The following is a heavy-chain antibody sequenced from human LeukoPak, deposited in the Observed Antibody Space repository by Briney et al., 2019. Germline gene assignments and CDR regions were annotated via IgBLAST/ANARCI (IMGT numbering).Heavy chain of an antibody. J-gene: IGHJ4*02. V-gene: IGHV1-46*01. CDR3: ARGSYFDY. CDR2: INPSGSST. CDR1: GYTFTSYY. Sequence: ASVKVSCKASGYTFTSYYMHWVRQAPGQGLEWMGIINPSGSSTSYAQKLQARVTMTTDTSTSTAYMELRSLRSDDTAVYYCARGSYFDYWGQGTLVTVSS.